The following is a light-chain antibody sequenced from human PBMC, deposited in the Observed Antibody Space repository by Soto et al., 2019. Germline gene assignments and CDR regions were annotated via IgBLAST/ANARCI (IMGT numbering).Light chain of an antibody. CDR1: RSLDNF. CDR3: QQRSTWPYT. CDR2: DAS. J-gene: IGKJ2*01. V-gene: IGKV3-11*01. Sequence: EIVLTQSPVTLSLSPGDRATLSCRASRSLDNFLVWYQQKPGQAPRLLIYDASNRAAGIPARFSGSGSGTAFTLTITSLEPEDFAVYFCQQRSTWPYTFGQGTKVE.